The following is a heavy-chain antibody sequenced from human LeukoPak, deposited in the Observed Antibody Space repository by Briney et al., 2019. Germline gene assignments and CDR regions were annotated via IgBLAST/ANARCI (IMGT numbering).Heavy chain of an antibody. D-gene: IGHD2/OR15-2a*01. Sequence: GGSLRLSCAASGFTFSSYSMNWVRQAPGKGLEWVSSISSSSSYIYYADSVKGRFTISRDNAKNSLYLQMNSLRAEDTAVYYCARAGAKILLIGDYFDYWGQGTLVTVSS. CDR1: GFTFSSYS. J-gene: IGHJ4*02. CDR3: ARAGAKILLIGDYFDY. V-gene: IGHV3-21*01. CDR2: ISSSSSYI.